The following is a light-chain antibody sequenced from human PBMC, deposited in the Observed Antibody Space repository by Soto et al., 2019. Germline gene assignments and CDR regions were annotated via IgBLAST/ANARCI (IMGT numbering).Light chain of an antibody. CDR3: QQFGSLGT. J-gene: IGKJ1*01. CDR1: QSVSSSY. Sequence: EIVFTQSPGTLSLSPGERATLSCRASQSVSSSYLAWYQQTPGQAPRLLIYAASSRATGIPDGFSGSGSGTDFTLTIGRLEPEDFAVYYCQQFGSLGTFGKGTKGDIK. V-gene: IGKV3-20*01. CDR2: AAS.